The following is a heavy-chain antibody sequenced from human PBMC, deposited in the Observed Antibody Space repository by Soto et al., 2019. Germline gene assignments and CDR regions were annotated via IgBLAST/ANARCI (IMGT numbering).Heavy chain of an antibody. CDR2: INVGNGNT. CDR3: ARESGRGSEDV. D-gene: IGHD1-26*01. CDR1: GYTFTNYP. J-gene: IGHJ6*02. Sequence: QVQLVQSGAEVKKPGASVKVSCKASGYTFTNYPMHWVRQAPGQRLEWMGWINVGNGNTKYSQEFQGRVTISRDTSASTICMDLSSLTSEDTAVYYCARESGRGSEDVWGQGTTVTVSS. V-gene: IGHV1-3*01.